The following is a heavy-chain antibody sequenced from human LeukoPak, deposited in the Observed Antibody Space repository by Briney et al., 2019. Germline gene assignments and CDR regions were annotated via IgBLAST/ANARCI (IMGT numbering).Heavy chain of an antibody. CDR1: GFTVSSNY. CDR2: IYLGGNT. J-gene: IGHJ4*02. D-gene: IGHD2-2*01. CDR3: ARGARSCSSTRCYAYYFDY. V-gene: IGHV3-53*01. Sequence: GGSLRLSCAASGFTVSSNYMTWVRQAPGKGLEWVSIIYLGGNTYYPDSVKGRFTISTDNSKNTLHLQMNSLRAEDTAVYYCARGARSCSSTRCYAYYFDYWGQGTLLTVSS.